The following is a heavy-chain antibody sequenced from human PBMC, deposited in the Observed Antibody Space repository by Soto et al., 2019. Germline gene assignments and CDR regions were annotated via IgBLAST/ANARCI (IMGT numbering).Heavy chain of an antibody. Sequence: SETLSLTCTVSDGSISSYYWSWIRRPPGKGLEWIGYIYGTGTTNYSPSLTNRVTISVDMSKNQFSLRLSSVTAADTAVYYCAGFSSGTYLFDLWGQGTPVTVPQ. CDR3: AGFSSGTYLFDL. J-gene: IGHJ5*02. CDR2: IYGTGTT. D-gene: IGHD1-26*01. V-gene: IGHV4-59*01. CDR1: DGSISSYY.